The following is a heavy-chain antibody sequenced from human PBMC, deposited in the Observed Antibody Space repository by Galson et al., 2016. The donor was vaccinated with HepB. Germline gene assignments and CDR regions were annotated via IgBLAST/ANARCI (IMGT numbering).Heavy chain of an antibody. J-gene: IGHJ4*02. D-gene: IGHD3-10*01. CDR3: AKDMTTMVRGVMHY. Sequence: SLRLSCAASGFTFSNYWMSWVRQAPGKGLEWVANINQDGSPKSYADSVKGRFTVSRDNAKNSLYLQMNSLRAEDTALYYCAKDMTTMVRGVMHYWGQGTLVTVSS. V-gene: IGHV3-7*03. CDR2: INQDGSPK. CDR1: GFTFSNYW.